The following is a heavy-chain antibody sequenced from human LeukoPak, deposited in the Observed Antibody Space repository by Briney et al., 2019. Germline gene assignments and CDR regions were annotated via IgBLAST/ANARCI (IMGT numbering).Heavy chain of an antibody. CDR3: ARGSSSSLYYMDV. D-gene: IGHD2-2*01. Sequence: TGGSLRLSCAASGFTFSSYDMHWVRHAPGKGLEWVSVIGTAGDTYYPGSVKGRFTISRENAKNSLYLQMNSLRAGDTAVYFCARGSSSSLYYMDVWGKGTTVTVSS. J-gene: IGHJ6*03. CDR2: IGTAGDT. V-gene: IGHV3-13*01. CDR1: GFTFSSYD.